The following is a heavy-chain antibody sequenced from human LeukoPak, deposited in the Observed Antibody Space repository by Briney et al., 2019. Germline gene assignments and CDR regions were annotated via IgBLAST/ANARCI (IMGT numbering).Heavy chain of an antibody. CDR3: ARGATYWYDSSRHLFDY. CDR2: IYTSGST. V-gene: IGHV4-61*02. CDR1: GGSISSGSYY. Sequence: PSQTLSLTCTVSGGSISSGSYYWSWIRQPAGKGLEWIGRIYTSGSTNYNPSLKSRVTISVDTSKNQFSLKLSSVTAADTAVYHCARGATYWYDSSRHLFDYWGQGTLVTVSS. J-gene: IGHJ4*02. D-gene: IGHD3-22*01.